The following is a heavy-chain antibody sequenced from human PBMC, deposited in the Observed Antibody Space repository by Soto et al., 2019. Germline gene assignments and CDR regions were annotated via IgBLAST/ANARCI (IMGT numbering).Heavy chain of an antibody. V-gene: IGHV1-46*03. CDR2: INPSGGST. D-gene: IGHD6-13*01. CDR1: GYTFSSYS. CDR3: ARLAATGTSVYYFDY. J-gene: IGHJ4*02. Sequence: ASVKVSCKASGYTFSSYSMHWVRQAPGQGLEWMGIINPSGGSTRYAQKFQGRVTMTRDTSTTTVYMELSSLRSEDTAVYYCARLAATGTSVYYFDYWGQGTLVTVSS.